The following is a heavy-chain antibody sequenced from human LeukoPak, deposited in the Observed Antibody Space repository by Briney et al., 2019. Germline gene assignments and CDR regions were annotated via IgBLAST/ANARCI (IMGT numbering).Heavy chain of an antibody. V-gene: IGHV3-48*03. Sequence: PGGSLRLSCAASGFTFSSYEMNWVRQAPGKGLEWVSYISGSGSTIYYADSVKGRFTISRDNAKDSLYLQMNSLRAEDTAVYYCARTFIAAAGTYVDDYWGQGTLVTVXX. CDR3: ARTFIAAAGTYVDDY. D-gene: IGHD6-13*01. CDR1: GFTFSSYE. J-gene: IGHJ4*02. CDR2: ISGSGSTI.